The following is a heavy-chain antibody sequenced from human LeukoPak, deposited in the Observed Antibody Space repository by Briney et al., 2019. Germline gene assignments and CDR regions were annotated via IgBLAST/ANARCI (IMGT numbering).Heavy chain of an antibody. D-gene: IGHD3-10*01. J-gene: IGHJ6*03. V-gene: IGHV3-53*01. Sequence: GGSLRLSCAASGFTVSSNYMSWVRQAPGKGLEWVSVIYSGGSTYYADSVKGRFTISRDNSKNSLYLQMNSLRAEDTAVYYCARDGHYYGSGSYLNYYYYYYMDVWGKGTTVTIS. CDR3: ARDGHYYGSGSYLNYYYYYYMDV. CDR2: IYSGGST. CDR1: GFTVSSNY.